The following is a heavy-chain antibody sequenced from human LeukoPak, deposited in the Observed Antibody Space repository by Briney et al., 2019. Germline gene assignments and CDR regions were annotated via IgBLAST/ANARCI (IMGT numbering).Heavy chain of an antibody. Sequence: ASVKVSCKASVYTFTSYDINWVRQSTGQGLEWMGWMNPNSGNTGYAQKFQGRVTITRNTSISTAYMELSSLRSEDTAVYYCARGRRAVSLYYYYYYMDVWCKGTTVTVSS. V-gene: IGHV1-8*01. CDR3: ARGRRAVSLYYYYYYMDV. CDR1: VYTFTSYD. CDR2: MNPNSGNT. D-gene: IGHD1-26*01. J-gene: IGHJ6*03.